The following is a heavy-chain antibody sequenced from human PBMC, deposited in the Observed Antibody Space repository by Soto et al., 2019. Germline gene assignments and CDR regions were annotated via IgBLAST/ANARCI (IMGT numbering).Heavy chain of an antibody. CDR1: GGSINSYC. CDR3: ARHRRTTVAKFYFDN. D-gene: IGHD4-4*01. V-gene: IGHV4-59*08. CDR2: IFDSGNA. Sequence: QVQLQESGPGLVKPSETLSLTCTVSGGSINSYCWSWIRQPPGKGLEWIAYIFDSGNANYNPSLKRRVTTSVDTSKNQFSLKLTSVTAADTAVYYCARHRRTTVAKFYFDNWGQGALVTVSS. J-gene: IGHJ4*02.